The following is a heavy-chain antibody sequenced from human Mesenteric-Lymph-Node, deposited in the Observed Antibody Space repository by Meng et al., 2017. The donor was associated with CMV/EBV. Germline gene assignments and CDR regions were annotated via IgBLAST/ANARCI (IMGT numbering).Heavy chain of an antibody. CDR1: GGSFSGYY. Sequence: SETLSLTCAVYGGSFSGYYWSWIRQPPGKGLEWIGEINHGGSTNYNPSLKSRVTISVDTSKNQFSLKLNSVIAADTAVYFCAREYVTIFGGYYGMDVWGQGTTVTVSS. V-gene: IGHV4-34*01. J-gene: IGHJ6*02. D-gene: IGHD3-3*01. CDR2: INHGGST. CDR3: AREYVTIFGGYYGMDV.